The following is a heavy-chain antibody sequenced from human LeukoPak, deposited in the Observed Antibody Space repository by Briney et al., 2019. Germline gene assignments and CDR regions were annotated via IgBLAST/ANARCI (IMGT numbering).Heavy chain of an antibody. CDR2: ISVYNGNT. D-gene: IGHD3-9*01. CDR1: GYTFSNYG. J-gene: IGHJ4*02. V-gene: IGHV1-18*01. CDR3: ARGPHGRIYDILTGFDY. Sequence: WASVKVSCKASGYTFSNYGIGWVRQATGQGLEWMAWISVYNGNTHYAQKFQGRVTVTTDTPSSTAYMEVRSLRSDDTAIYYCARGPHGRIYDILTGFDYWGQGTLVTVSS.